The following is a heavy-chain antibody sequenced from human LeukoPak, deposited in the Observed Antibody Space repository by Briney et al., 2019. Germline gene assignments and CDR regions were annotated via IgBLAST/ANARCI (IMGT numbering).Heavy chain of an antibody. Sequence: PSETLSLTCTVSGGSISSYYWSWIRQPAGKGLEWIGRIYTSGSTNYNPSLKSRVTMSVDTSKNQFSLKLSSVTAADTAVYYCARVGSTYYYDSSAEDAFDIWGQGTMVTVSS. V-gene: IGHV4-4*07. CDR2: IYTSGST. CDR3: ARVGSTYYYDSSAEDAFDI. J-gene: IGHJ3*02. D-gene: IGHD3-22*01. CDR1: GGSISSYY.